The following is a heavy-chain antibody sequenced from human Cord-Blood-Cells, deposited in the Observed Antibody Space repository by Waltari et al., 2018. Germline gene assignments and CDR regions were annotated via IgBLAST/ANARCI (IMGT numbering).Heavy chain of an antibody. Sequence: QVQLVQSGAEVKKPGASVKVSCKVSGYTLTELTMHWVRQAPGKGLGWLGGFDHEDGETIYAQKFQGRVTMTEYTSTDTAHMDLSSLRSEDPAVYYCASNYPELNWFDPWGQGTLVTVSS. CDR1: GYTLTELT. D-gene: IGHD4-4*01. CDR2: FDHEDGET. J-gene: IGHJ5*02. V-gene: IGHV1-24*01. CDR3: ASNYPELNWFDP.